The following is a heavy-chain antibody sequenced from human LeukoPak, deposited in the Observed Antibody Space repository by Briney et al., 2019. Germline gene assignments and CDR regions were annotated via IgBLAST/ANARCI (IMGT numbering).Heavy chain of an antibody. D-gene: IGHD3-10*01. J-gene: IGHJ4*02. CDR1: GYTFTGYY. V-gene: IGHV1-18*04. Sequence: ASVKVSCKASGYTFTGYYMHWVRQAPGQGLEWMGWISAYNGNTNYAQKLQGRVTMTTDTSTSTAYMELRSLRSDDTAVYYCARGRVVRGVIATVHDYWGQGTLVTVSS. CDR3: ARGRVVRGVIATVHDY. CDR2: ISAYNGNT.